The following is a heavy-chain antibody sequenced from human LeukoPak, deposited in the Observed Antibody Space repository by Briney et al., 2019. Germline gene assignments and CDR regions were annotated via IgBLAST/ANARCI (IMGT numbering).Heavy chain of an antibody. Sequence: ASVKVSCKASGGTFSSYAISWVRQAPGQGLEWMGRIIPILGIANYAQKFQGRVTITADKSTSTAYMELSSLRSEDTAVYYCARGGKMATTVFDYWGQGTLVTVSS. D-gene: IGHD5-24*01. CDR2: IIPILGIA. V-gene: IGHV1-69*04. J-gene: IGHJ4*02. CDR1: GGTFSSYA. CDR3: ARGGKMATTVFDY.